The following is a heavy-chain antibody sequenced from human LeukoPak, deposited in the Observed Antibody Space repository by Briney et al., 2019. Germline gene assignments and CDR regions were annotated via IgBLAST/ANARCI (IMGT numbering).Heavy chain of an antibody. CDR1: GGSFSGYY. CDR2: INHSGST. D-gene: IGHD3-10*01. CDR3: ASGLTMVRGVIPHY. V-gene: IGHV4-34*01. Sequence: SETLSLTCAVYGGSFSGYYWSWIRQPPGKGLDWIGEINHSGSTNYNPSLKSRVTISVDTSKNQFSLKLSSVTAADTAVYYCASGLTMVRGVIPHYWGQGTLVTVSS. J-gene: IGHJ4*02.